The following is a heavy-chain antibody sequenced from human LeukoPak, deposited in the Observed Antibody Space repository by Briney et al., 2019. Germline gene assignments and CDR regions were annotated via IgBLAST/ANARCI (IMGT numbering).Heavy chain of an antibody. J-gene: IGHJ5*02. CDR3: SRHAAGGGYDYP. D-gene: IGHD5-12*01. V-gene: IGHV4-59*08. Sequence: SETLSLTCTVSGGSINNSYWSWIRQPPGKGLEWIGYMYYSGNANYNPSLKSRVTMSVDTSKNQFSLKLRSVTAADTALYYCSRHAAGGGYDYPWGQRTLVTVSS. CDR2: MYYSGNA. CDR1: GGSINNSY.